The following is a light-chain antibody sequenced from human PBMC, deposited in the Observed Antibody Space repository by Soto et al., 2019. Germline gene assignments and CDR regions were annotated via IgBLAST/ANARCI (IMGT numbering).Light chain of an antibody. CDR1: SSNIGSNY. Sequence: QSVLTQPPSASGTPGQRVTISCSGSSSNIGSNYVYWYQPLPGTAPKLLIYRNNQWPSGVPDRFSGSKSGTSASLAISGLRSEDEADYYCAAWDDSLSGVVFGGGTKVTVL. J-gene: IGLJ2*01. CDR2: RNN. V-gene: IGLV1-47*01. CDR3: AAWDDSLSGVV.